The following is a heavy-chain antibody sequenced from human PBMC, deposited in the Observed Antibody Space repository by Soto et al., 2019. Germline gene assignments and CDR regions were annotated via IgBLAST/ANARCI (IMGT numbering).Heavy chain of an antibody. CDR2: INAGNGNT. V-gene: IGHV1-3*05. Sequence: QVQLVQSGAEEKKPGASVKVSCKASGYTFTSYAMHWVRQAPGQRLEWMGWINAGNGNTKYSQKFQGRVTITRDTSASTASLDLSSLRSEDTAVYYCAIESYGGEFDYWGQGTLVTVSS. CDR3: AIESYGGEFDY. CDR1: GYTFTSYA. D-gene: IGHD3-10*01. J-gene: IGHJ4*02.